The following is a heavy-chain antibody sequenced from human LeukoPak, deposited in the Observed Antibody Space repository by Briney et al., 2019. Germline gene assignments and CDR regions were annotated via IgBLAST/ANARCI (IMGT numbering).Heavy chain of an antibody. CDR2: INHSGST. J-gene: IGHJ5*02. V-gene: IGHV4-34*01. CDR1: GGSFSGYY. Sequence: PSETLSLTCAAYGGSFSGYYWSWIRQPPGKGLEWIGEINHSGSTNYNPSLKSRVTISVDTSKNQFSLKLSSVTAADTAVYYCARSPTPSYYDSSGSRWFDPWGQGTLVTVSS. CDR3: ARSPTPSYYDSSGSRWFDP. D-gene: IGHD3-22*01.